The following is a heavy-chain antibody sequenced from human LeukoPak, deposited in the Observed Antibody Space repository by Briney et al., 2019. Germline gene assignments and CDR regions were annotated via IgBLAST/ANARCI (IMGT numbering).Heavy chain of an antibody. D-gene: IGHD2-8*01. V-gene: IGHV1-2*02. J-gene: IGHJ6*03. CDR3: ARGPNHYYYMDV. CDR2: INPGGGVT. CDR1: GYAFTGYY. Sequence: ASVKVSCKASGYAFTGYYIHWVRQAPGQGLEWMGWINPGGGVTKSAQKFQGRVTMTTDKSINTVYMELNRLTSDDTAVYFCARGPNHYYYMDVWGKGTTVTVSS.